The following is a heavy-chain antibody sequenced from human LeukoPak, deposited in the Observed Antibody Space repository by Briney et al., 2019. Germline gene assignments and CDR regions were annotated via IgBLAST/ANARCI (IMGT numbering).Heavy chain of an antibody. J-gene: IGHJ6*02. CDR1: GFTFSSYS. V-gene: IGHV3-21*01. D-gene: IGHD6-13*01. CDR2: ISSSSSYI. Sequence: PGGSLRLSCAASGFTFSSYSMNWLRQAPGKGLEWVSSISSSSSYIYYADSVKGRFTISRDNAKNSLYLQMNSLRAEDTAVYYCTRGPTIPIAAAGTGYYYGMDVWGQGTTVTVSS. CDR3: TRGPTIPIAAAGTGYYYGMDV.